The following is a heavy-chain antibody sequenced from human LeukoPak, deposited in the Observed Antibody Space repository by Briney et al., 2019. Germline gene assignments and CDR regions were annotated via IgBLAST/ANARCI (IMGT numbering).Heavy chain of an antibody. D-gene: IGHD2-2*01. J-gene: IGHJ6*03. V-gene: IGHV3-30*02. CDR1: GFTFSSYG. CDR3: ASGSKFYYYYYYMDV. CDR2: IRYDGSNK. Sequence: GGSLRLSCAASGFTFSSYGMHWVRQAPGKGLEWVAFIRYDGSNKYYADSVKGRFTISRDNSKNTLYLQMNSLRAEDTAVYYCASGSKFYYYYYYMDVWGKGTTVTISS.